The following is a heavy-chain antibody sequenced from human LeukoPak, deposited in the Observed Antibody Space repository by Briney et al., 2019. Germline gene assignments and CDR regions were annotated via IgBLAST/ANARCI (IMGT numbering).Heavy chain of an antibody. V-gene: IGHV3-7*01. CDR1: GFVFSSYW. CDR3: AKQGAGIRD. Sequence: GGSLRLSCAASGFVFSSYWMSWVRQTPGKGLEWVANIKKDGSEKYYVDSVKGRFTISRDNTKKSLYLQMNSLRAEDTAVYYCAKQGAGIRDWGQGTLVTVSS. J-gene: IGHJ4*02. CDR2: IKKDGSEK. D-gene: IGHD6-19*01.